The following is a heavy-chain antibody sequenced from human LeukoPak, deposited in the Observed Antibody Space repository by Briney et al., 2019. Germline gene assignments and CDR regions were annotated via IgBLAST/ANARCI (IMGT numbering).Heavy chain of an antibody. Sequence: PGGSLRLSCAASGFSFSSNGMSWVRQGPGKGLEWVSTITGSGGNTDYADSVKGRFTISRDNSKNTLFLQFNSLRADDTAVYYCAKGRGTTVTAAANYWGQGTLVTVSS. D-gene: IGHD4-17*01. CDR1: GFSFSSNG. J-gene: IGHJ4*02. CDR2: ITGSGGNT. V-gene: IGHV3-23*01. CDR3: AKGRGTTVTAAANY.